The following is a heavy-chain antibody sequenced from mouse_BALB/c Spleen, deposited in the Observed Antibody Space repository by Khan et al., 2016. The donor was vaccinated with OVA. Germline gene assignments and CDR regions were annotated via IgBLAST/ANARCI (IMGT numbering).Heavy chain of an antibody. D-gene: IGHD1-1*01. CDR3: ARGNYYGYYFDY. Sequence: EVKLLESGPGLVKPSQSLSLTCTVTGYSITSGYAWNWIRQFPGNKLEWMGYISYSGGTSYNPSLKSRISITRDTSKNQFFLQLNSWTTDDTATYYCARGNYYGYYFDYWGQGTPLTVSS. J-gene: IGHJ2*01. CDR1: GYSITSGYA. V-gene: IGHV3-2*02. CDR2: ISYSGGT.